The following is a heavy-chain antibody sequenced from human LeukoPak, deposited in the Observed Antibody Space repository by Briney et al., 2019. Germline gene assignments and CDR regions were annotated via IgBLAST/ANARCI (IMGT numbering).Heavy chain of an antibody. J-gene: IGHJ4*02. CDR2: IYHSGST. D-gene: IGHD2-2*01. Sequence: PSGTLSLTCPVSGYSISSGYYWGWIRQPPGKGLEWIGSIYHSGSTYYNPSLKSRVTISVDTSKNQFSLKLSSVTAADTAVYYCARGYCSSTSCYSPFNYWGQGPLVTVSS. CDR1: GYSISSGYY. CDR3: ARGYCSSTSCYSPFNY. V-gene: IGHV4-38-2*01.